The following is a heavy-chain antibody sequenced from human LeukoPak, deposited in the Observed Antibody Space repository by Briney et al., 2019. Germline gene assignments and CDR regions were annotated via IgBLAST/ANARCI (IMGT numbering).Heavy chain of an antibody. J-gene: IGHJ5*02. V-gene: IGHV1-2*02. CDR1: GYTFTGYY. D-gene: IGHD2-15*01. CDR3: AREGYCSGGSCYADWFDP. Sequence: ASVKVSCKASGYTFTGYYMHWVRQAPGQGLEWMGWINPNSGGTNYAQKFQGGVTMTRDTSISTAYMELSRLRSDDTAVYYCAREGYCSGGSCYADWFDPWGQGTLVTVSS. CDR2: INPNSGGT.